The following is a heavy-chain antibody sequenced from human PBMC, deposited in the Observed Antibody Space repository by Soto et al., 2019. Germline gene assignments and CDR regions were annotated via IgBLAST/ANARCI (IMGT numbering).Heavy chain of an antibody. V-gene: IGHV4-59*01. Sequence: PSETLSLSCTVSGGSISSYYWSWIRQPPGKGLEWIGYIYYSGSTYYNPSLKSRVTISVDTSKNQFSLKLSSVTAADTAVYYCARAHYGDSGYDMDVWGQGTTVTSP. CDR3: ARAHYGDSGYDMDV. CDR2: IYYSGST. D-gene: IGHD4-17*01. J-gene: IGHJ6*02. CDR1: GGSISSYY.